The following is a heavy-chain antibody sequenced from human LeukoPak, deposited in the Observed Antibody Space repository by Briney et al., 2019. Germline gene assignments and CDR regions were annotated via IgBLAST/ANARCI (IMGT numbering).Heavy chain of an antibody. CDR1: GGSISSGDYY. V-gene: IGHV4-30-4*08. Sequence: SQTLSLTCTVSGGSISSGDYYWSWIRQPPGKGLEWIGYIYYSGSTYYNPSLKSRVTMSVDTSKNQFSLKLSSVTAADTAVYYCARGYDFWSGPDYWGQGTLVTVSS. D-gene: IGHD3-3*01. CDR3: ARGYDFWSGPDY. J-gene: IGHJ4*02. CDR2: IYYSGST.